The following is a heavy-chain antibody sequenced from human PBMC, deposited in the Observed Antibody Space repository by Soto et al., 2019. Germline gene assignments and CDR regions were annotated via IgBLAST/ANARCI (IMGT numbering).Heavy chain of an antibody. CDR3: ARQYYDSCSGYPLSYYYYYMDV. CDR1: GGSFSGYY. J-gene: IGHJ6*03. CDR2: INHSGST. D-gene: IGHD3-3*01. Sequence: QVQLQQWGAGLLKPSETLSLTCAVYGGSFSGYYWSWIRQPPGKGLEWIGEINHSGSTNYNPSLKSRVTISVDTSKNQFSLKLSSVTAADTAVYYCARQYYDSCSGYPLSYYYYYMDVWGKGTTVTVSS. V-gene: IGHV4-34*01.